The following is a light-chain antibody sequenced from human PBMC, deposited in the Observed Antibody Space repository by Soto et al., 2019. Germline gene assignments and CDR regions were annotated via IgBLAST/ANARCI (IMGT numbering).Light chain of an antibody. V-gene: IGKV3-20*01. CDR1: QSVSNSY. J-gene: IGKJ1*01. Sequence: EIVLTQSPGTLSLSLGERATLSCRASQSVSNSYLAWYRQKPGQAPRLLIYIASSRAAGVPDRFSGSGSETDFTLTISRLEPEDFAVYYCQKYGYSPWTFGQGTKVEIK. CDR2: IAS. CDR3: QKYGYSPWT.